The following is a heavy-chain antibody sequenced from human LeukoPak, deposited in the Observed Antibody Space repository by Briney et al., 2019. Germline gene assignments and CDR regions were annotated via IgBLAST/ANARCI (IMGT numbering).Heavy chain of an antibody. CDR1: VYTFTGYY. D-gene: IGHD3-3*01. Sequence: ASVKVSCKASVYTFTGYYMHWVGQASGKGLEWMGRINPNSGGTNYAQKFQGRVIMTRDTSISTANMELSRLRSDDTAVYYCARVYYDFWSGASPLDYWGQGTLVTVSS. CDR2: INPNSGGT. V-gene: IGHV1-2*06. J-gene: IGHJ4*02. CDR3: ARVYYDFWSGASPLDY.